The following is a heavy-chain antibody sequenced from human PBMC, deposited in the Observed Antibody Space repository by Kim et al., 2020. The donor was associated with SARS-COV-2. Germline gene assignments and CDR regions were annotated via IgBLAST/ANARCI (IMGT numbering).Heavy chain of an antibody. CDR3: AGAYIVGATPFDY. CDR1: GGSISSYY. Sequence: SETLSLTCTVSGGSISSYYWCWIRQPPGKGLEWIGYIYYSGSTNYNPSLKSRVTISVDTSKNQFSLKLSSVTAADTAVYYCAGAYIVGATPFDYWGQGTLVTVSS. D-gene: IGHD1-26*01. J-gene: IGHJ4*02. CDR2: IYYSGST. V-gene: IGHV4-59*08.